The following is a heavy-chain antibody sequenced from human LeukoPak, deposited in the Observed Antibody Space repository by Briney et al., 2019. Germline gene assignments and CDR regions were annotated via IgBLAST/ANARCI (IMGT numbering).Heavy chain of an antibody. D-gene: IGHD2-21*01. CDR3: ARYSNAVAGARWFDH. V-gene: IGHV4-59*01. Sequence: SETLSLTCTVSGGSLSSYYWSWIRQPPGRELEWIGYIYYTGSTNYNPSLRSRVTISLDTSKSQFSLKLNSVTAADTAVYYCARYSNAVAGARWFDHWGQGTLVTVSS. CDR2: IYYTGST. CDR1: GGSLSSYY. J-gene: IGHJ5*02.